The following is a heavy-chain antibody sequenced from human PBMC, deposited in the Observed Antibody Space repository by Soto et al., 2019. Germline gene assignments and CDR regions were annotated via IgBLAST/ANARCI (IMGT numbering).Heavy chain of an antibody. J-gene: IGHJ6*02. CDR2: IIPIFGTA. V-gene: IGHV1-69*01. D-gene: IGHD4-17*01. CDR1: GGTFSSYA. CDR3: ARDKAHDYGDDGNSYYYCGMDV. Sequence: QVQLVQSGAEVQKPGSSVKVSCKASGGTFSSYAISWVRQAPGQGLEWMGGIIPIFGTANYAQKFQGRVTITADESTSTAYMELSSLRSEDTAVYYCARDKAHDYGDDGNSYYYCGMDVWGQGTTVTVSS.